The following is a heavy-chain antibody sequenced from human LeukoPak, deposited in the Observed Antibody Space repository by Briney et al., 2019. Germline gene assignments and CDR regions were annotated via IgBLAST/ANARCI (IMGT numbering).Heavy chain of an antibody. CDR2: IYTSGST. CDR1: GGSISSYY. Sequence: PSENLSLTCTVSGGSISSYYWSWIRQPPGKGLEWIGYIYTSGSTNYNPSLKSRVTISVDTSKNQFSLKLSSVTAADTAVYYCARLVGRGGYFFYWGQGTLVTVSS. J-gene: IGHJ4*02. CDR3: ARLVGRGGYFFY. D-gene: IGHD3-10*01. V-gene: IGHV4-4*09.